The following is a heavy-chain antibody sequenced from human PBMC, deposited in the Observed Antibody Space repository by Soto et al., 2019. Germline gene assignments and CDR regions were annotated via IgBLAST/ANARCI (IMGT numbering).Heavy chain of an antibody. CDR1: GGSFSCYY. D-gene: IGHD6-13*01. V-gene: IGHV4-34*01. CDR2: INHSGST. Sequence: SETLSLTCAVYGGSFSCYYWSWIRQPPGKGLEWIGEINHSGSTNYNPSLKSRVTISVDTSKNQFSLKLSSVTAADTAVYYCARAGIAAAGYFDYWGQGTLVTVSS. J-gene: IGHJ4*02. CDR3: ARAGIAAAGYFDY.